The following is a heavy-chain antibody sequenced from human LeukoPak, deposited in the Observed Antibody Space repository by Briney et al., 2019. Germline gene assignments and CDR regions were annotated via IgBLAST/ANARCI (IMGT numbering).Heavy chain of an antibody. CDR3: TTDYRSDGSCPGAFDM. CDR2: IRSRTEGGAA. J-gene: IGHJ3*02. V-gene: IGHV3-15*01. Sequence: PGGSLRLSCVASGFTFSDAWMSWVRQAPGKGLEWVARIRSRTEGGAADYAAPVKGRFTISRDDSENTLSLQMNSLKSEDTAVYYCTTDYRSDGSCPGAFDMWGQGTMVTVSS. D-gene: IGHD2-15*01. CDR1: GFTFSDAW.